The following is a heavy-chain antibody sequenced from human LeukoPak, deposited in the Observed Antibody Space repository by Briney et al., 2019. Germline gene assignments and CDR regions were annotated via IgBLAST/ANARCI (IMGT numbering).Heavy chain of an antibody. CDR1: GFTVSSNS. V-gene: IGHV3-53*01. J-gene: IGHJ3*02. CDR2: IYAGSP. D-gene: IGHD2-2*01. CDR3: ARDRLQHCTRASCYLGYYDFLGFEI. Sequence: GGSLRLFCAASGFTVSSNSMSWVRQAPGKGLEWVSIIYAGSPYYADSVKGRFTIPRDNSNNAVYLQMDSLRAEDTAIYHCARDRLQHCTRASCYLGYYDFLGFEIWGQGTMVTVSS.